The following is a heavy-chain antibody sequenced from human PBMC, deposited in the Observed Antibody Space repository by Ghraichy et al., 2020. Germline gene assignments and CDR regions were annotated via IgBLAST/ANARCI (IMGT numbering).Heavy chain of an antibody. Sequence: GESLNISCAASGFTFSSYSLHWVRQAPGKGLEWVAGVSYDRSNKYYADSVKGRFSISRDNSKNTVYLQLNSLRADDTAVYFCVRDPTEFGDYDMATWFDPWGQGTLVTVSS. CDR3: VRDPTEFGDYDMATWFDP. J-gene: IGHJ5*02. V-gene: IGHV3-30*01. CDR1: GFTFSSYS. CDR2: VSYDRSNK. D-gene: IGHD4-17*01.